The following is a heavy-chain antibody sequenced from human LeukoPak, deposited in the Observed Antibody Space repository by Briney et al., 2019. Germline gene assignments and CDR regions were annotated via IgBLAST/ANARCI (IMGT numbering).Heavy chain of an antibody. D-gene: IGHD3-22*01. V-gene: IGHV3-33*07. CDR2: IWYDGSNK. Sequence: AGGSLRLSCAASGFTFSQYGMTWVRQAPGKGLEWVAVIWYDGSNKYYADSVKGRFTISRDNSKNTLYLQMNSLRAEDTAVYYCARVGLTSDSSGYNAPDYWGQGILVTVSS. J-gene: IGHJ4*02. CDR3: ARVGLTSDSSGYNAPDY. CDR1: GFTFSQYG.